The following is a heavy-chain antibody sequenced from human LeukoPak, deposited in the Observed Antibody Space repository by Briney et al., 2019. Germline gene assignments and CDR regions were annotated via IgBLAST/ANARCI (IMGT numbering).Heavy chain of an antibody. J-gene: IGHJ4*02. CDR2: MHYSGST. Sequence: PSETLSLTCTVSGGSISSNSYYWGWIRQPPGKGLEWIGSMHYSGSTYYNPSLKSRVTISVDTSKNQFSLKLSSVTAAATAVYNFARGGFRVVIVDFDYWGQGTLVTVSS. D-gene: IGHD3-10*01. CDR3: ARGGFRVVIVDFDY. V-gene: IGHV4-39*01. CDR1: GGSISSNSYY.